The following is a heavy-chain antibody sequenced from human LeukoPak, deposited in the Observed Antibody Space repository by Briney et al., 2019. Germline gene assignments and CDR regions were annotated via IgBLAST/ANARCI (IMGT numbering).Heavy chain of an antibody. V-gene: IGHV3-11*01. J-gene: IGHJ4*02. CDR1: GFTFSDYY. D-gene: IGHD3-10*01. CDR3: ARDRYGLGYGSLFDY. CDR2: ISSSGITI. Sequence: GGSLRLSCAASGFTFSDYYMTWIRQAPGKGLEWVSYISSSGITIYYADSVKGRFIISRDNAKKSLYLEMNSLRAEDTAVYYCARDRYGLGYGSLFDYWGQGTLVTVSS.